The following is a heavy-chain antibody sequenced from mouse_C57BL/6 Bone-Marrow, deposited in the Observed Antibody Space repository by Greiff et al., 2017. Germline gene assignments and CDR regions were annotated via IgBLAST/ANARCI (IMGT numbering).Heavy chain of an antibody. CDR2: IYPRSGNT. D-gene: IGHD2-2*01. CDR1: GYTFTSYG. J-gene: IGHJ3*01. V-gene: IGHV1-81*01. CDR3: ARDYGYQDWFAY. Sequence: VLLQQSGAELARPGASVKLSCKASGYTFTSYGISWVKQRTGQGLEWIGDIYPRSGNTYYNEKFKGKATLTADKSSSTAYMELRSLTSEDSAVYFCARDYGYQDWFAYWGQGTLVTVSA.